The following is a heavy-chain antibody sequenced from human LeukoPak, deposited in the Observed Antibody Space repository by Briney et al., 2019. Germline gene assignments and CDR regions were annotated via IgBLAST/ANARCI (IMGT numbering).Heavy chain of an antibody. J-gene: IGHJ5*02. D-gene: IGHD3-3*01. CDR3: ARGPTLTRILESYNCFDP. V-gene: IGHV1-8*03. Sequence: ASVKVSCKASGYTFISYDINWVRQATGQGLEWMGWMNPNSGNTGYAQKFQGRVTITRNTSISTAYMELSSLRSEDTAVYYRARGPTLTRILESYNCFDPWGQGTLVTVSS. CDR2: MNPNSGNT. CDR1: GYTFISYD.